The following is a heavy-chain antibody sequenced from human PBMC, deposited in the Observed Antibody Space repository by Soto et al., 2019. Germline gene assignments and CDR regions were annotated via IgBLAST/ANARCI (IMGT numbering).Heavy chain of an antibody. D-gene: IGHD4-17*01. CDR2: ISYDGSNK. CDR1: GFSFSSNV. J-gene: IGHJ4*02. CDR3: AKGFSYGERYYFDY. V-gene: IGHV3-30*18. Sequence: PVGSLRLSCAASGFSFSSNVMHWVRQAPGKGLEWVALISYDGSNKYYADSVKGRFTISRDNSKNTLYLQMNSLRPEDTAVYYCAKGFSYGERYYFDYWGQGTLVTVSS.